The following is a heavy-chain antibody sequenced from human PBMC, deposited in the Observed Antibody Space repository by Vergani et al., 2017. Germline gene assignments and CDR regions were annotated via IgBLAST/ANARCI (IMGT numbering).Heavy chain of an antibody. D-gene: IGHD1-26*01. V-gene: IGHV1-69*06. J-gene: IGHJ4*02. CDR1: GGTFSSYA. Sequence: QVQLVQSGAEVKKTGSSVKVSCKASGGTFSSYAISWVRQAPGQGLEWMGGIIPIFGTANYAQKFQGRVRITADKSTSTAYMELSSLRSEDTAVYYCAREKYKGELLAALFDYWGQGTLVTVSS. CDR3: AREKYKGELLAALFDY. CDR2: IIPIFGTA.